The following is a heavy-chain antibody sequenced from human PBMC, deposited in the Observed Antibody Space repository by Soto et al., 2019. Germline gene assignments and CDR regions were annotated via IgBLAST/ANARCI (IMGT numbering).Heavy chain of an antibody. CDR1: GFTFSSYG. Sequence: QVQLVESGGGVVQPGRSLRLSCAASGFTFSSYGMHWVRQAPGKGLEWVAVISYDGSNKYYADSVKGRFTISRDNSKNKLYLQMNSLRAEDTAVYYCAKEGVEFGFDYWGQGTLVTVSS. D-gene: IGHD3-10*01. CDR2: ISYDGSNK. CDR3: AKEGVEFGFDY. J-gene: IGHJ4*02. V-gene: IGHV3-30*18.